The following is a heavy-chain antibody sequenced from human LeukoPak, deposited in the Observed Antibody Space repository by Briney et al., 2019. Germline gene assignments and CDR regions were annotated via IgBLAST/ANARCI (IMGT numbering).Heavy chain of an antibody. CDR1: GGSFSGYY. Sequence: ETLSLTCAVYGGSFSGYYWSWIRQPPGKGLEWIGEINHSGSTNYNPPLKSRVTISVDTSKNQFSLKLSSVTAADTAVYYCARGLGPSGHQYCSGGSCSNNWFDPWGQGTLVTVSS. CDR3: ARGLGPSGHQYCSGGSCSNNWFDP. V-gene: IGHV4-34*01. CDR2: INHSGST. D-gene: IGHD2-15*01. J-gene: IGHJ5*02.